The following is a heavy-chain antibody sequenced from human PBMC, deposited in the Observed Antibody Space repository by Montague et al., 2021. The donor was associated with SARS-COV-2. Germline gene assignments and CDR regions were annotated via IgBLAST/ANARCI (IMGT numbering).Heavy chain of an antibody. D-gene: IGHD2-15*01. Sequence: SETLSLTCSVSGDSITSSGNTWGWIRQPPGKGLEWIGSLVYSGTAHYNPSLNSRGTISVDTSKNQLSLTLSYLTAADTAVYFCARQSGYCSGVSCHGYYTMDVWGQGTTVTVSS. J-gene: IGHJ6*02. CDR3: ARQSGYCSGVSCHGYYTMDV. CDR2: LVYSGTA. CDR1: GDSITSSGNT. V-gene: IGHV4-39*01.